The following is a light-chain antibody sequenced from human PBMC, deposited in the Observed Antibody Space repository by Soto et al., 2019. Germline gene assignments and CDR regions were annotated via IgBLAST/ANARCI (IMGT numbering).Light chain of an antibody. CDR3: QQFGTSPLT. CDR1: SSVSSRG. J-gene: IGKJ4*01. Sequence: TVLTQSPDTLSLSPGERATLSCRASSSVSSRGLAWYQQKPGQAPRLLMYGASNRSTGIPDRFGGSGSGTEFTLTISRLEPEDSAVYYCQQFGTSPLTFGGGTKVEIK. CDR2: GAS. V-gene: IGKV3-20*01.